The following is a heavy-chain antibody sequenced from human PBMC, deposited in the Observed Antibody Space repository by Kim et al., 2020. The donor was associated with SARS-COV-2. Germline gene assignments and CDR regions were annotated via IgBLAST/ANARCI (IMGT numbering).Heavy chain of an antibody. Sequence: GSTYYADSVKGRFTISRDNSKNTLYLQMNSLRAEDTAVYYCAKEFGFPDVWGQGTTVTVSS. J-gene: IGHJ6*02. CDR2: GST. D-gene: IGHD3-10*01. CDR3: AKEFGFPDV. V-gene: IGHV3-23*01.